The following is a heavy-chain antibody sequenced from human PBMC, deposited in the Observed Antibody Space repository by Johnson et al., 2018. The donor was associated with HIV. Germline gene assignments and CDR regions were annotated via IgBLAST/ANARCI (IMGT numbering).Heavy chain of an antibody. CDR3: TADAIFLGYYLHSSP. J-gene: IGHJ3*01. D-gene: IGHD3-22*01. Sequence: MLLVESGGGLVKPGGSLRLSCAVSGFTFSDAWMSWVRQAPGKGLEWVGRIKRKSDGETTDYAAPVQCRFTISRDDSKTTLYLQMNSLKTEDTGVYFCTADAIFLGYYLHSSPWVQGTRFTV. CDR2: IKRKSDGETT. V-gene: IGHV3-15*01. CDR1: GFTFSDAW.